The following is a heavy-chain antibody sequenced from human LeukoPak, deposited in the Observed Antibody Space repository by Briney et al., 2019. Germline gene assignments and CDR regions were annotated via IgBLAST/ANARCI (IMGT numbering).Heavy chain of an antibody. CDR2: IWYDGSNK. Sequence: GRSQSLSCAASGFTFSSYGMHWIRQAPGKGLEWVAVIWYDGSNKYYADSVKGRFTISRDNSKNTLYLQMNSLRAEDTAVYYCARDLMVATIPHLGYYYGMDVWGQGTTVTVSS. CDR3: ARDLMVATIPHLGYYYGMDV. V-gene: IGHV3-33*01. D-gene: IGHD3-3*01. J-gene: IGHJ6*02. CDR1: GFTFSSYG.